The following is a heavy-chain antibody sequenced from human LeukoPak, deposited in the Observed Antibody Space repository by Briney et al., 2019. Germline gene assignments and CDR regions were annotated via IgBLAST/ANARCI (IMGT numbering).Heavy chain of an antibody. Sequence: GGSLRLSCAASGFTFSSYWMHWVRQAPGKGLVWVSRINSDGSSTSYADSVKGRFTISRDNAKNTLYLQMNSLRGEDTAVFYCARPQGYFAANFDYWGQGTLVTVSS. D-gene: IGHD3-22*01. CDR3: ARPQGYFAANFDY. CDR2: INSDGSST. CDR1: GFTFSSYW. V-gene: IGHV3-74*01. J-gene: IGHJ4*02.